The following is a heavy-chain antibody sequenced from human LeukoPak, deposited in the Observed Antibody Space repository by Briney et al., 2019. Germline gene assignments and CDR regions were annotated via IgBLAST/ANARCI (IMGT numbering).Heavy chain of an antibody. CDR2: MNPNSGNT. V-gene: IGHV1-8*02. J-gene: IGHJ6*02. Sequence: ALVKVSCKASGYTFTSYYMHWVRQATGQGLEWMGWMNPNSGNTGYAQKFQGRVTMTRNTSISTAYMELSSLRSEDTAVYYCARGGYCSGGSCNNYGMDVWGQGTTVTVSS. D-gene: IGHD2-15*01. CDR1: GYTFTSYY. CDR3: ARGGYCSGGSCNNYGMDV.